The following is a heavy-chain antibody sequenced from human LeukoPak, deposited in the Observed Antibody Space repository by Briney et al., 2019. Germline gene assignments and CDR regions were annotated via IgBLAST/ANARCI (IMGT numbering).Heavy chain of an antibody. Sequence: SETLSLTCTVSGGSISRYYWSWIRQPAGKGLEWIGRIYTSGSTNYNPSLKSRVTMSVDTSKNQFSLKLSSVTAADTAVYYCARDSPAMTSPYYYYGMDVWGQGTTVTVSS. D-gene: IGHD2-2*01. CDR1: GGSISRYY. CDR2: IYTSGST. J-gene: IGHJ6*02. V-gene: IGHV4-4*07. CDR3: ARDSPAMTSPYYYYGMDV.